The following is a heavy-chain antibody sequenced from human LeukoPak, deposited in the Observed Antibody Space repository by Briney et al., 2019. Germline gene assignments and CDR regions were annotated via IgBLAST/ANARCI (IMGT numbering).Heavy chain of an antibody. J-gene: IGHJ4*02. D-gene: IGHD5-24*01. CDR3: AKEGGDCYNRYFDY. V-gene: IGHV3-23*01. Sequence: GGSLRLSCAASGCTFSSYAMSWVRQAPGKGLEWVAAISGSGGSTYYADSVKGRFTISRDNSKNTLYLQMNSLRAEDTAVYYCAKEGGDCYNRYFDYWGQGTLVTVSS. CDR2: ISGSGGST. CDR1: GCTFSSYA.